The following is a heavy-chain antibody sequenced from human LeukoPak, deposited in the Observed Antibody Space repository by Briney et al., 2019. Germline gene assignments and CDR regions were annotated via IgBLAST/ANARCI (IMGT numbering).Heavy chain of an antibody. CDR3: AKEDYVVVPADMNFDY. V-gene: IGHV3-30*02. CDR1: GFTFSSYG. J-gene: IGHJ4*02. Sequence: AGGSLRLSCAASGFTFSSYGMHWVRQAPGKGLEWVAFIRYDGSNKYYADSVKGRFTISRDNSKNTLYLQINSLRAEDTAVYYCAKEDYVVVPADMNFDYWGQGTLVTVSS. D-gene: IGHD2-2*01. CDR2: IRYDGSNK.